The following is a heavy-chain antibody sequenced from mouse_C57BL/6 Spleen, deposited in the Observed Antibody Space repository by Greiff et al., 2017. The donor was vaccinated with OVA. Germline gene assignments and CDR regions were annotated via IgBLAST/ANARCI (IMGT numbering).Heavy chain of an antibody. CDR2: INPYNGGT. CDR1: GYTFTDYY. CDR3: ARVLLPRYAMDY. J-gene: IGHJ4*01. D-gene: IGHD1-1*01. V-gene: IGHV1-19*01. Sequence: VQLKQSGPVLVKPGASVKMSCKASGYTFTDYYMNWVKQSHGKSLEWIGVINPYNGGTSYNQKFKGKATLTVDKSSSTAYMELNSLTSEDSAVYYCARVLLPRYAMDYWGQGTSVTVSS.